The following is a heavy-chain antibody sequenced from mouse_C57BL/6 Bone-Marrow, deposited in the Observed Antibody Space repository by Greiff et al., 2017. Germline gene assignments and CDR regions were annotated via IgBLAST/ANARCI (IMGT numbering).Heavy chain of an antibody. D-gene: IGHD1-1*01. Sequence: EVKLMESGGGLVQPGQSLQLSCASNEYEFPSHDISWVRKTPEKKLVLGAAFISDGGSTYYPDTMEKRFFISSDHTKNPLYLQISSLRSEDTALYYCARHGSYGYFDVWGTGTTVTVSS. V-gene: IGHV5-2*01. J-gene: IGHJ1*03. CDR3: ARHGSYGYFDV. CDR2: FISDGGST. CDR1: EYEFPSHD.